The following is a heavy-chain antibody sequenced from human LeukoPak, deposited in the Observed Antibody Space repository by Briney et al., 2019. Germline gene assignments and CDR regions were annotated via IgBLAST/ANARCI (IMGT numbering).Heavy chain of an antibody. J-gene: IGHJ3*02. CDR2: IKSKTDGGTT. CDR1: GFTFSSYG. CDR3: TTDSNLDAFDI. Sequence: PGGSLRLSCAASGFTFSSYGMHWVRQAPGKGLEWVGRIKSKTDGGTTDYAAPVKGRFTISRDDSKNTLYLQMNSLKTEDTAVYYCTTDSNLDAFDIWGQGTMVTVSS. V-gene: IGHV3-15*01. D-gene: IGHD2-8*01.